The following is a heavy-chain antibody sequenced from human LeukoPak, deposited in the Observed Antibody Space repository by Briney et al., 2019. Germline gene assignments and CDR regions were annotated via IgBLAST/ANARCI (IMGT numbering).Heavy chain of an antibody. J-gene: IGHJ4*02. D-gene: IGHD6-19*01. Sequence: ASVKVSCKATGFTFTNYDINWVRQATGQGLEWMGWVSAYNGNTNYAQKLQGRVTMTTDTSTSTAYMELRSLRSDDTAVYYCARDGAVAACFDYWGQGTLVTVSS. CDR2: VSAYNGNT. CDR1: GFTFTNYD. V-gene: IGHV1-18*01. CDR3: ARDGAVAACFDY.